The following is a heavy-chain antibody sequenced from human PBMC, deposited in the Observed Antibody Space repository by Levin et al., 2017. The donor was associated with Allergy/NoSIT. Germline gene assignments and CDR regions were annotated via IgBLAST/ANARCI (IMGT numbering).Heavy chain of an antibody. D-gene: IGHD3-22*01. CDR2: IYHSGTT. V-gene: IGHV4-28*03. CDR1: GSSITNLNW. J-gene: IGHJ4*02. CDR3: ARVTYYYDSRGYQLGDFDT. Sequence: PSETLSLTCAVSGSSITNLNWWGWIRQSPGKGLEWIGYIYHSGTTYHSPPLNSRVTMSVDTSKNQFSLRLSSVTAVDTAVYYCARVTYYYDSRGYQLGDFDTWGQGTLVTVSS.